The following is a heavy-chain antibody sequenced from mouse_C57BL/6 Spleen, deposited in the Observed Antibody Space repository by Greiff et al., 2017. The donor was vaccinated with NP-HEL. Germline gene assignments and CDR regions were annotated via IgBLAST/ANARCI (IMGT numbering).Heavy chain of an antibody. D-gene: IGHD3-1*01. Sequence: EVQLVESGGGLVKPGGSLKLSCAASGFTFSSYAMSWVRQTPEKRLEWVATISDGGSYTYYPDNVKGRFTISRDNAKNNLYLQMSHLKSEDTAMYYCARDRGGYYAMDYWGQGTSVTVSS. CDR1: GFTFSSYA. V-gene: IGHV5-4*01. J-gene: IGHJ4*01. CDR3: ARDRGGYYAMDY. CDR2: ISDGGSYT.